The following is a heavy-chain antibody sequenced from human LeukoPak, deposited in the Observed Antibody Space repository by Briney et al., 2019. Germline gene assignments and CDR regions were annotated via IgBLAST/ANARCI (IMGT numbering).Heavy chain of an antibody. D-gene: IGHD1-14*01. Sequence: GGSLRLSCAASGFTFGSYWMQWVRQAPGKGLMWVSRLNTDGSIATYADSVKGQFTISRDNAKNTLYLQMNSLRADDTAVYYCARELETAQTIDCWGQGTLVTVSS. CDR2: LNTDGSIA. J-gene: IGHJ4*02. V-gene: IGHV3-74*01. CDR3: ARELETAQTIDC. CDR1: GFTFGSYW.